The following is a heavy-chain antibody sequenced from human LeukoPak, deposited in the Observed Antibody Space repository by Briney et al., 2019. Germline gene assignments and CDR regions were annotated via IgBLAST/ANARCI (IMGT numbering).Heavy chain of an antibody. V-gene: IGHV1-69*04. Sequence: GASVKVSCKASGYSFSTYAISWVRQAPGQGLEWMGTIIPIVGIANYAQKFQGRVTITADKSTSTAYMELSSLRSEDTAVYYCARDGEMATIYFDYWGQGTLVTVSS. CDR3: ARDGEMATIYFDY. D-gene: IGHD5-24*01. CDR2: IIPIVGIA. CDR1: GYSFSTYA. J-gene: IGHJ4*02.